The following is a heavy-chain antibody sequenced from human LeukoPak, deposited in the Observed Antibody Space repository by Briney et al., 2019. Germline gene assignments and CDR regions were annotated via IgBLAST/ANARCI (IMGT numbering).Heavy chain of an antibody. CDR1: GGSISSRFYY. Sequence: SETLSLTCTISGGSISSRFYYWSWIRQPPGKGLEWIGEINHSGSTNYNPSLKSRVTISVDTSKNQFSLKLSSVTAADTAVYYCARVGEDYESRESIDSWGQGTLVTVSS. CDR2: INHSGST. CDR3: ARVGEDYESRESIDS. J-gene: IGHJ5*01. V-gene: IGHV4-39*07. D-gene: IGHD3-22*01.